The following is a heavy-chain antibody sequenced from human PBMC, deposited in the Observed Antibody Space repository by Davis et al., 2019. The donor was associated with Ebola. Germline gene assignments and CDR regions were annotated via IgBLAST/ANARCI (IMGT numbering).Heavy chain of an antibody. CDR1: GFSLTTGGEG. Sequence: SGPTLVKPTQTLTLTCTFSGFSLTTGGEGVGWVRQPPGKALEWLTFIYGNDDKRYSTSLKSRLTITKDTSKNQVVLTMTNMDPVDTATYYCANRRGGSGTYFFDYWGQGILVTVTS. CDR2: IYGNDDK. CDR3: ANRRGGSGTYFFDY. J-gene: IGHJ4*02. D-gene: IGHD1-26*01. V-gene: IGHV2-5*01.